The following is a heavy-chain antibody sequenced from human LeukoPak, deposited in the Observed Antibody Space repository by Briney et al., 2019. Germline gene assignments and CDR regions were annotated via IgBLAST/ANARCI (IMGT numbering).Heavy chain of an antibody. J-gene: IGHJ6*02. V-gene: IGHV1-18*01. CDR1: GYTFTTYG. D-gene: IGHD6-13*01. Sequence: GASVKVSCKASGYTFTTYGISWVRQAPGQGLEWMGWISAYNGNTNYVQKLQGRVIMITDTSTSTAYMELRSLRSDDTAVYYCARDGYGIAAAGTRRDYGMDVWGQGTTVTVSS. CDR2: ISAYNGNT. CDR3: ARDGYGIAAAGTRRDYGMDV.